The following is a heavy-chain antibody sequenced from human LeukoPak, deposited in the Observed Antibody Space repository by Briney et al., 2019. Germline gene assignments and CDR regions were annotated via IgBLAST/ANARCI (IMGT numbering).Heavy chain of an antibody. CDR2: IYTSGST. V-gene: IGHV4-61*02. Sequence: SETLSLTCTVSGGSISSGSYYWSWIRQPAGKGLEWIGRIYTSGSTNYNPSLKSRVTISVDTSKNQFSLKLSSVTAADTAVYYCAREHYCSGGSCYGNWFDPWGQGTLVTVSS. CDR3: AREHYCSGGSCYGNWFDP. CDR1: GGSISSGSYY. J-gene: IGHJ5*02. D-gene: IGHD2-15*01.